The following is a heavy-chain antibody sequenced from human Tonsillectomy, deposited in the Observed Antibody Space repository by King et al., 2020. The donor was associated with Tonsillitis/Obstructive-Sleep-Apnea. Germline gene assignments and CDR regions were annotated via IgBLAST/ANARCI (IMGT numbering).Heavy chain of an antibody. Sequence: MQLQESGPGLVKPSENLSLTCTVSGGSISSYYWSWIRRPAGKGLEWIGRIYTTGSTNYNPSLKSRVTMSVDTSKNQFSLKLSSVTAADTAVYYCARDSDYDSSGYFDSWGQGTLVTVSS. D-gene: IGHD3-22*01. J-gene: IGHJ4*02. V-gene: IGHV4-4*07. CDR3: ARDSDYDSSGYFDS. CDR1: GGSISSYY. CDR2: IYTTGST.